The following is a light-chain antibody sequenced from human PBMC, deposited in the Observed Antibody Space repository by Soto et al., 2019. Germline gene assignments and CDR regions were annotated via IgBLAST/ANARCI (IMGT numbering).Light chain of an antibody. J-gene: IGLJ1*01. CDR2: EVS. V-gene: IGLV2-14*01. CDR1: SSDFGYNY. CDR3: CSYTSSSTLYV. Sequence: QSVLTQPASVSGSPGQSITISCTGSSSDFGYNYVSWYQQHPGKAPKLMIYEVSNRPSGVSNRFSGSKSGNTASLTISGLQAEDEADYYCCSYTSSSTLYVFGTGTQLTVL.